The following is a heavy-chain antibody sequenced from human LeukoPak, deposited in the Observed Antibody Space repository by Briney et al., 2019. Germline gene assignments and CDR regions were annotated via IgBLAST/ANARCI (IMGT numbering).Heavy chain of an antibody. D-gene: IGHD2-2*01. CDR2: IKSKTDGGTT. CDR1: GLAFTDAW. V-gene: IGHV3-15*01. J-gene: IGHJ4*02. CDR3: TPEGLKGAISSDFDY. Sequence: GGSLRLSCAASGLAFTDAWMTWVRQVPGKGLEWVGRIKSKTDGGTTDYAAPVKGRFTVSRDDSKNTLFLQMNSLKTEDTAVYYCTPEGLKGAISSDFDYWGQGTLVTVSS.